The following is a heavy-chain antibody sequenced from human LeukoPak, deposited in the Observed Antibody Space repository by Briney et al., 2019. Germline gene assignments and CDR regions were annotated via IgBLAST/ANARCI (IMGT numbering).Heavy chain of an antibody. CDR1: GGTFSSYA. D-gene: IGHD3-3*01. CDR3: ARACRSSSYDFWSGYIYAFDI. J-gene: IGHJ3*02. V-gene: IGHV1-69*13. CDR2: IIPIFGTA. Sequence: GASVKVSCKASGGTFSSYAISWVRQAPGQGLEWMGGIIPIFGTANYAQKFQGRVTITADESTSTAYMELSSLRSEDTAVYYCARACRSSSYDFWSGYIYAFDIWGQGTMVTVSS.